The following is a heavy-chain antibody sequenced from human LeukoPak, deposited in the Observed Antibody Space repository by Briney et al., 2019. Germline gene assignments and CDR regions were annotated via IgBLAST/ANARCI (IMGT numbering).Heavy chain of an antibody. V-gene: IGHV3-49*04. CDR3: ARGSCTNGVCYHFDY. CDR2: IRIKAYGGTA. Sequence: PGRSLRLSCTASGFTFGDYAMSWVRQAPGKGLEWVGFIRIKAYGGTAEYAASVKGRFTISRDDSKSIAYLQMNSLKTEDTAVYYCARGSCTNGVCYHFDYWGQGTLVTVPS. CDR1: GFTFGDYA. D-gene: IGHD2-8*01. J-gene: IGHJ4*02.